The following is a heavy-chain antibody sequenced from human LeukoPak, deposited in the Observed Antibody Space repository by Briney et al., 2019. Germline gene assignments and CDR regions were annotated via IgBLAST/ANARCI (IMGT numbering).Heavy chain of an antibody. CDR2: IKQDGSEK. V-gene: IGHV3-7*04. CDR3: ARGYCSSTSCYHFDS. J-gene: IGHJ4*02. CDR1: GFTFSSYW. D-gene: IGHD2-2*01. Sequence: GGSLRLSCAASGFTFSSYWMSWVRQAPGKGLEWVANIKQDGSEKYYVDSVKGRCTISRDNAKNSLSLQMNRPRAEDPAVYYCARGYCSSTSCYHFDSWGQGTLVTVSS.